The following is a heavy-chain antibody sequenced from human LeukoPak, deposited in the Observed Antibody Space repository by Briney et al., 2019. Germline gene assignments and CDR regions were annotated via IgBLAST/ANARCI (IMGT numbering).Heavy chain of an antibody. CDR1: GFTFSSYA. V-gene: IGHV3-23*01. J-gene: IGHJ4*02. CDR2: ISGGGGST. Sequence: GGSLRLSCAASGFTFSSYAMSWARHAPGGGREWVSAISGGGGSTYYADSVKGRFIISRDNSKNTLYLQMNSLRAEDTAVYYCAKGQRVWLVLFDYWGQGTLVTVSS. D-gene: IGHD6-19*01. CDR3: AKGQRVWLVLFDY.